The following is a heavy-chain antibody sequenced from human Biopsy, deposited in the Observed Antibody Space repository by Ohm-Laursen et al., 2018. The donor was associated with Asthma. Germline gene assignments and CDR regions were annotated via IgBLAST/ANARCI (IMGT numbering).Heavy chain of an antibody. J-gene: IGHJ4*02. CDR2: ISSDVRE. Sequence: SLRLSCAASGFTFRNFGMRWVRQAPGKGLEWVALISSDVREWYADSVKGRFTISRDNSRNTLHLQMNSLRAEDTAVYYCAKDVFPGWELRRGPDYWGQGTLVTVSS. V-gene: IGHV3-30*18. CDR1: GFTFRNFG. CDR3: AKDVFPGWELRRGPDY. D-gene: IGHD1-26*01.